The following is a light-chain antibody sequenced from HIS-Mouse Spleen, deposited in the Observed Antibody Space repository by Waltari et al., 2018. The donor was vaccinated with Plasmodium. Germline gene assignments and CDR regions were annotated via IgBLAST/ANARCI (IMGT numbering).Light chain of an antibody. CDR3: SSYAGSNNLV. CDR1: SRDVGGYNY. CDR2: EVS. J-gene: IGLJ2*01. V-gene: IGLV2-8*01. Sequence: QSALTPPPSASGSPGQSVTISCTGTSRDVGGYNYVPWYQQHPGKAPKLMIYEVSKRPSGVPDRFSGSKSGNTASLTVSGLQAEDEADYYCSSYAGSNNLVFGGGTKLTVL.